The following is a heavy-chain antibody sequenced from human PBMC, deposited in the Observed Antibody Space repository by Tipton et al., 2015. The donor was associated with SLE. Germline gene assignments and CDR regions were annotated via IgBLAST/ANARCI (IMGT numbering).Heavy chain of an antibody. J-gene: IGHJ6*02. CDR1: GFTFSSYE. Sequence: AVSGFTFSSYEMNWVRQAPGKGLEWVSYISSSGSTIYYADSVRGRFTISRDNAKNSLFLQMNSLRAEDTAVYYCARGGKWRVGATRGYYAMDVWGQGP. CDR2: ISSSGSTI. D-gene: IGHD1-26*01. V-gene: IGHV3-48*03. CDR3: ARGGKWRVGATRGYYAMDV.